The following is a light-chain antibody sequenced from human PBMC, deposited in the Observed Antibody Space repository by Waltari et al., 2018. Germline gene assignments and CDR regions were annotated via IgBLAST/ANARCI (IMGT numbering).Light chain of an antibody. CDR1: SSSVGGNNY. J-gene: IGLJ2*01. CDR2: DVS. V-gene: IGLV2-14*03. CDR3: SSYISSDTLEL. Sequence: QSALTQPASVSGSPGQSIPISCTGTSSSVGGNNYVSWYQPHPGKAPKLMIYDVSNRPSGVSIRFSGSKSGNTASLTISGLQAEDEAHYYCSSYISSDTLELFGGGTSLTV.